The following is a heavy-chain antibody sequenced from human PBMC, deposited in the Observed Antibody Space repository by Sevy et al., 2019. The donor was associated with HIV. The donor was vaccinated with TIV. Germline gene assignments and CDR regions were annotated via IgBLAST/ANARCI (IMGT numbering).Heavy chain of an antibody. D-gene: IGHD3-10*01. Sequence: GGSLRLSCAASGFTFSNAWMSWVRQAPGKGLEWVGRIKSKTDGGTKDYAAPVKGRFTISRDDSTNTLYLQMNSLKTVDTAVYYCTGIGDYYGSGSYYNHLDYWGQGTLVTVSS. J-gene: IGHJ4*02. CDR1: GFTFSNAW. V-gene: IGHV3-15*01. CDR3: TGIGDYYGSGSYYNHLDY. CDR2: IKSKTDGGTK.